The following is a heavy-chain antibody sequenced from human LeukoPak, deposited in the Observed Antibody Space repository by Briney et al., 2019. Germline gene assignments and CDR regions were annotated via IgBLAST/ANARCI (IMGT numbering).Heavy chain of an antibody. Sequence: GGSLRLSCAASGFTFSSYSMNWVRQAPGKGLEWVSSISSSSSYIYYADSVKGRFTISRDNAKNSLYLQMNSLRAEDTAVYYCARDAVTYYCDSSGYWPLYYFDYWGQGTLVTVSS. D-gene: IGHD3-22*01. V-gene: IGHV3-21*01. CDR3: ARDAVTYYCDSSGYWPLYYFDY. J-gene: IGHJ4*02. CDR1: GFTFSSYS. CDR2: ISSSSSYI.